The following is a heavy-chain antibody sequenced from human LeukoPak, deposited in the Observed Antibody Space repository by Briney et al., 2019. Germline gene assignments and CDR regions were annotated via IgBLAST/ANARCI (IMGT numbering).Heavy chain of an antibody. J-gene: IGHJ4*02. Sequence: PGGSLRFSCAASGFTSSAIHWVRQSPGKGLEWLAIISFDGAYRYYADSVKGRFTISRDNSKNTLYLQMNSLRAEDTAVYYCAKDSDSSGHPSFFDYWGQGTLVTVSS. V-gene: IGHV3-30*04. CDR3: AKDSDSSGHPSFFDY. D-gene: IGHD3-22*01. CDR2: ISFDGAYR. CDR1: GFTSSA.